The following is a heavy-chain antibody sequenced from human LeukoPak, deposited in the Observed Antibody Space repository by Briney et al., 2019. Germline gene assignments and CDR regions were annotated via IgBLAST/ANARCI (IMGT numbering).Heavy chain of an antibody. J-gene: IGHJ4*02. CDR3: AKRRSYDFWSGYYYDY. CDR2: TSGSGGSF. V-gene: IGHV3-23*01. CDR1: GFTVNNFS. Sequence: GGSLRLSCAASGFTVNNFSMSWVRQAPGKWLKWLLATSGSGGSFFYADSVKGRFTIARVNSNNTLYLQLNSLRADDTALYYCAKRRSYDFWSGYYYDYWGRGTPVTVSS. D-gene: IGHD3-3*01.